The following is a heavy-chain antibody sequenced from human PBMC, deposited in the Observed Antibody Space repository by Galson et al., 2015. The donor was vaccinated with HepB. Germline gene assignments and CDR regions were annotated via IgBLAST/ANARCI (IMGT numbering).Heavy chain of an antibody. CDR3: ARGVPRAETMIIELLTPPFDP. CDR2: ISYDGGKT. D-gene: IGHD3-22*01. J-gene: IGHJ5*02. CDR1: GFTFSSYG. V-gene: IGHV3-30*03. Sequence: SLRLSCAASGFTFSSYGMHWVRQAPGKGLEWVAVISYDGGKTYYADSVRGRFVISRDNSKNTLYLQMNSLRTDDTAVYYCARGVPRAETMIIELLTPPFDPWGQGSLVTVSS.